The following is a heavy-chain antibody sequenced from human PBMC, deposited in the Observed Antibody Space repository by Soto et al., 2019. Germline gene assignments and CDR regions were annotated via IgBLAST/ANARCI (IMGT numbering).Heavy chain of an antibody. CDR3: GRDYNEFGGSHFGS. V-gene: IGHV3-48*01. CDR1: GFRFSDYS. D-gene: IGHD3-16*01. Sequence: EVHLVESGGRVVQPGGSLRLSCAASGFRFSDYSMNWVRQAPGRGLGWVSYISSRSFTIHYADSVEGRFAISRDHAKNSLFLEMNCQRAKGTAMYFCGRDYNEFGGSHFGSWGQGALVTVSS. J-gene: IGHJ4*02. CDR2: ISSRSFTI.